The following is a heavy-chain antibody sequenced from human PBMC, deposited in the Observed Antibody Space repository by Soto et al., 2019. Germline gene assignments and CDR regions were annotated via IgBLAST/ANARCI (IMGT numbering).Heavy chain of an antibody. V-gene: IGHV3-30*18. Sequence: QVQLVESWGGVVQPGRSLRLSCAASGFTFSSYGMHWVRQAPGKGLEWVAVISYDGSNKYYADSVKGRFTISRDNSKNTLYLQMNSLRAEDTAVYYCAKDKGIAVAASGAFDIWGQGTMVTVSS. CDR1: GFTFSSYG. J-gene: IGHJ3*02. CDR3: AKDKGIAVAASGAFDI. D-gene: IGHD6-19*01. CDR2: ISYDGSNK.